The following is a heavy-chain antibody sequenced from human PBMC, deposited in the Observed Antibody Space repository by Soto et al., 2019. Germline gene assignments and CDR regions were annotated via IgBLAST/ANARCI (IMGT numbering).Heavy chain of an antibody. J-gene: IGHJ1*01. V-gene: IGHV1-18*01. Sequence: QVQLVQSGAEVKKPGASVKVSCKASGYTFTSYGISWVRQAPGQGLEWMAWISAHNGNTNYAQKLQGRVTLTTDTSTSTAYGEMRSLRSDDTAVYFCARDSFDDYGDYVYFRNWGQGTLVTVFS. CDR1: GYTFTSYG. CDR3: ARDSFDDYGDYVYFRN. CDR2: ISAHNGNT. D-gene: IGHD4-17*01.